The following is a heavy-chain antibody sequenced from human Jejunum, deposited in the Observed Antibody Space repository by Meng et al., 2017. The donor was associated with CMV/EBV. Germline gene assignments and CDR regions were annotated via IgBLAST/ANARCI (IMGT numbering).Heavy chain of an antibody. V-gene: IGHV4-4*07. CDR3: ARSGYYYDTTGYSPFDY. D-gene: IGHD3-22*01. Sequence: QVQLQGSGPRLLRPSXXLXLSCSXSGGPLTNYYWNGIRPTAGKGLEWIGRIYTNGRAIYHPSLVSRVTISEDPSKNQFALRLTSVTAADTAVYYCARSGYYYDTTGYSPFDYWGQGALVTVSS. CDR2: IYTNGRA. J-gene: IGHJ4*02. CDR1: GGPLTNYY.